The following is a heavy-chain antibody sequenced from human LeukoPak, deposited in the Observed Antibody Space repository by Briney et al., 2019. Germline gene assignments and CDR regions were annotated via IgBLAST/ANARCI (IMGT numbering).Heavy chain of an antibody. CDR2: ISSSSSYI. CDR1: GFTFSSYS. J-gene: IGHJ3*02. Sequence: TGGSLRLSXAASGFTFSSYSMNWVRQAPGKGPEWVSSISSSSSYIYYADSVKGRFTISRDNAKNSLYLQMNSLRAEDTAVYYCARDPGVFDAFDIWGRGTMVTVSS. CDR3: ARDPGVFDAFDI. D-gene: IGHD5/OR15-5a*01. V-gene: IGHV3-21*01.